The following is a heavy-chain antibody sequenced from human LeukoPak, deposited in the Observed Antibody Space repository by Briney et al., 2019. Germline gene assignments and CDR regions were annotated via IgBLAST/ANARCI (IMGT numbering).Heavy chain of an antibody. CDR1: GGSFSGYY. CDR3: ARGYPWWLVPRSYFDY. Sequence: KTSETLSLTCAVYGGSFSGYYWSWIRQPPGKGLEWIGEINHSGSTNYNPSLKSRVTISVDTSKNQFSLKLSSVTAADTAVYYCARGYPWWLVPRSYFDYWGQGTLVIVSS. V-gene: IGHV4-34*01. CDR2: INHSGST. D-gene: IGHD6-19*01. J-gene: IGHJ4*02.